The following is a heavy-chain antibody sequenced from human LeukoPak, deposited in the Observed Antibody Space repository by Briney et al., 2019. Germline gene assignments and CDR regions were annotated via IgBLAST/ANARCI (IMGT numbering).Heavy chain of an antibody. J-gene: IGHJ6*02. CDR1: GFTFDDYA. Sequence: PGRSLRLSCAASGFTFDDYAMHWVRQAPGKGLEWVSGISWNSGSIGYADSVKGRFTISRDNAKNSLYLQMNSLRAEDTALYYCARGIVVAPYYYYGMDVWGQGTTVTVSS. CDR2: ISWNSGSI. CDR3: ARGIVVAPYYYYGMDV. D-gene: IGHD3-22*01. V-gene: IGHV3-9*01.